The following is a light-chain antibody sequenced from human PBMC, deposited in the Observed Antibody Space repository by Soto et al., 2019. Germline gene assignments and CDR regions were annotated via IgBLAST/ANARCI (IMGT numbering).Light chain of an antibody. CDR1: QSISSTY. J-gene: IGKJ1*01. Sequence: EIVLTQSPGTLSLSPGERATLSCRASQSISSTYLAWYRQKPGQAPRLLVYAASSRATGIPDRFRGSGSGTDFTLTISRLEPEDFAVYYCQQYYASSWTLGEGTRVEIK. CDR3: QQYYASSWT. CDR2: AAS. V-gene: IGKV3-20*01.